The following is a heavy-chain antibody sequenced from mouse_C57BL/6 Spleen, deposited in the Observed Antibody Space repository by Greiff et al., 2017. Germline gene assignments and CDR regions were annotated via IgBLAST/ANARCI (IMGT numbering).Heavy chain of an antibody. CDR2: IYPRSGNT. D-gene: IGHD1-1*01. CDR3: ASPFYGSSPSYWYFDV. Sequence: VQLQQSGAELARPGASVKLSCKASGYTFTSYGISWVKQRTGQGLEWIGEIYPRSGNTYSNEKFKGKATLTADKSSCTAYMELRSLTSEDSAVYFCASPFYGSSPSYWYFDVWGTGTTVTVSS. V-gene: IGHV1-81*01. CDR1: GYTFTSYG. J-gene: IGHJ1*03.